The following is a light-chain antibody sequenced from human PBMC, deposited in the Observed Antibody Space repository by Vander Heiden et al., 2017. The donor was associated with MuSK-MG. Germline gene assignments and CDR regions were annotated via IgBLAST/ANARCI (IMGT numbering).Light chain of an antibody. J-gene: IGKJ4*01. CDR1: QGISNS. V-gene: IGKV1-NL1*01. CDR2: AAS. CDR3: HQAYSSPLT. Sequence: DIQMTQSPSSLSASVGDRVTITCRASQGISNSLAWYQQKPGKAPKLLLYAASTLESAVPSRFSGSGSGTDYTLTIISLQPDDFATYYCHQAYSSPLTFGGGTKVEIK.